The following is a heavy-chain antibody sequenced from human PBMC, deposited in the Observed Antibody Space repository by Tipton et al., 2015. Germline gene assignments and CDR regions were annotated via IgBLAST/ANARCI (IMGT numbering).Heavy chain of an antibody. CDR3: ARDCDSTGYLYFQH. D-gene: IGHD2-8*02. V-gene: IGHV3-11*06. CDR2: ISSSSGFT. Sequence: GSLRLSCAASGFTFSDYYMSWVRQAPGKGLEWLSYISSSSGFTNYADSVKGRFTISRENDKKSLYLQMNSLRAEDTAVYYCARDCDSTGYLYFQHCGQGPLVTFSS. J-gene: IGHJ1*01. CDR1: GFTFSDYY.